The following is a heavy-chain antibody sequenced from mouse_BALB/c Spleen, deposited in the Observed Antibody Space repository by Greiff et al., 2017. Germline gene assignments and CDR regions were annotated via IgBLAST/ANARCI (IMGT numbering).Heavy chain of an antibody. D-gene: IGHD1-1*01. CDR2: ISSGGGST. Sequence: EVKLMESGGGLVKPGGSLKLSCAASGFAFSSYDMSWVRQTPEKRLEWVAYISSGGGSTYYPDTVKGRFTISRDNAKNTLYLQMSSLKSEDTAMYYCARLRYFDYWGQGTTLTVSS. CDR1: GFAFSSYD. CDR3: ARLRYFDY. V-gene: IGHV5-12-1*01. J-gene: IGHJ2*01.